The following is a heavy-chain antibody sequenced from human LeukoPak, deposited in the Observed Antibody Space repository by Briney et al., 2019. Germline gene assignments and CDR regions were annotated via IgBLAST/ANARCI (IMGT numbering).Heavy chain of an antibody. D-gene: IGHD1-1*01. Sequence: SETLSLTCAVYGGSFSGYYWSWIRQPPGNGLEWIGEINHSGSTNYNPSLKSRVSISVDTSQNQFSLKLKSVSAADTAVYYCARLEGLPGDHWSRGTLVTVSS. J-gene: IGHJ4*02. V-gene: IGHV4-34*01. CDR2: INHSGST. CDR1: GGSFSGYY. CDR3: ARLEGLPGDH.